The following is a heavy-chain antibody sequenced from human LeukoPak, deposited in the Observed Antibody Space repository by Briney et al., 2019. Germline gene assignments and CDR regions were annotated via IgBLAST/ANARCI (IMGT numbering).Heavy chain of an antibody. D-gene: IGHD6-13*01. CDR1: GFTFSSYS. V-gene: IGHV3-21*01. Sequence: GGSLRLSCAASGFTFSSYSMNWVRQAPGKGLEWVSSISSSSSYIYYADSVKGRFTISRDNAKNSLYLQMNSLRAEDMAVYYCARDFYSSSWYNYYYYMDVWGKGTTVTVSS. CDR2: ISSSSSYI. J-gene: IGHJ6*03. CDR3: ARDFYSSSWYNYYYYMDV.